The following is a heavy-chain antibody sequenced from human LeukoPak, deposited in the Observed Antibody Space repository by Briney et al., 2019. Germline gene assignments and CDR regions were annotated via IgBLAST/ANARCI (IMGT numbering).Heavy chain of an antibody. CDR2: IYYSGST. J-gene: IGHJ4*02. CDR1: GGSISSSSYY. CDR3: ARLRRYDFWDTYYFDY. D-gene: IGHD3-3*01. Sequence: PSETLSLTCSVSGGSISSSSYYWGWIRQPPGKGLEWIGSIYYSGSTYYNPSLKSRVTISVDTSKNQFSLKLSSVTAADTAVYYCARLRRYDFWDTYYFDYWGQGTLVTVSS. V-gene: IGHV4-39*01.